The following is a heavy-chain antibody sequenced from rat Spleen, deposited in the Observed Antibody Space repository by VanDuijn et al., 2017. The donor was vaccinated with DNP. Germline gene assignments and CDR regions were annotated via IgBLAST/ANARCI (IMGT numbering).Heavy chain of an antibody. CDR3: ASLAA. V-gene: IGHV5-7*01. CDR2: ISYDGSST. CDR1: GFTFSNYG. J-gene: IGHJ2*01. Sequence: EVQLVESGGGLVQPGRSLKLSCAASGFTFSNYGMAWVRQGPKKGLEWVATISYDGSSTYYRDSVKGRFTIFRENAKSTLYLQMDSLRSEDTATYYCASLAAWGQGVMVTVSS.